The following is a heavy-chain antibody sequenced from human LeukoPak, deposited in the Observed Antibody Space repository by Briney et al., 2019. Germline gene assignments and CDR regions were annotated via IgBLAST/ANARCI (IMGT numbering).Heavy chain of an antibody. CDR1: GYTFTSYG. CDR2: ISAYNGNT. J-gene: IGHJ3*02. V-gene: IGHV1-18*01. D-gene: IGHD3-3*01. Sequence: ASVTVSCKASGYTFTSYGISWVRQAPGQGLEWMGWISAYNGNTNYAQKLQGRVTMTTDTSTSTAYMELSSLRSEDTAVYYCATIPEEWGARLGAFDIWGQGTMVTVSS. CDR3: ATIPEEWGARLGAFDI.